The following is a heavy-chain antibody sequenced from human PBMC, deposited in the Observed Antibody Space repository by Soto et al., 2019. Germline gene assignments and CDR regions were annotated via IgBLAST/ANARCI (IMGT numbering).Heavy chain of an antibody. V-gene: IGHV3-23*01. CDR2: ISGSGGST. J-gene: IGHJ5*02. CDR1: GFTFSSYG. D-gene: IGHD6-13*01. Sequence: GGSLRLSCAASGFTFSSYGMSWVRQAPGKGLEWVSSISGSGGSTYYADSVKGRFTISRDNSKNTLYLQMNSLRAEDTAVYYCAKDGPRFGSWYGWFDPWGQGTLVTVSS. CDR3: AKDGPRFGSWYGWFDP.